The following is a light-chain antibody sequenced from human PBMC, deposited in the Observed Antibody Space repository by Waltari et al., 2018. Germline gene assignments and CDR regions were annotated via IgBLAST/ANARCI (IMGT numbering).Light chain of an antibody. CDR1: NSDIGGFDY. Sequence: QSALTQPAPVSGSPGQSITFSCTGTNSDIGGFDYVSCYQQHQNKVPKILIHYVSSRPSVFFNPVPGSKSGNTAALTISGLRADDEAHYYCSSFSRSASEVIYGGGTRVTVL. J-gene: IGLJ2*01. V-gene: IGLV2-14*03. CDR3: SSFSRSASEVI. CDR2: YVS.